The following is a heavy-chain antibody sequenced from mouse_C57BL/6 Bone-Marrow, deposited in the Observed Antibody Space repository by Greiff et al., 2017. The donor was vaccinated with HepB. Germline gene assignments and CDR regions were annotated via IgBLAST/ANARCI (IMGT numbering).Heavy chain of an antibody. D-gene: IGHD1-1*01. CDR1: GYTFTSYG. J-gene: IGHJ4*01. Sequence: VQLQQSGAELARPGASVKLSCKASGYTFTSYGISWVKQRTGQGLEWIGEIYPRSGNTYYNEKFKGKATLTADKSSSTAYMELRSLTSEDSAVYFCAGYYYGRDAMDYWGQGTSVTVSS. V-gene: IGHV1-81*01. CDR2: IYPRSGNT. CDR3: AGYYYGRDAMDY.